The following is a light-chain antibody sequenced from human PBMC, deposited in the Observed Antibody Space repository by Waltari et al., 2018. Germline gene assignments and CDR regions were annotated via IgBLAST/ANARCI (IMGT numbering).Light chain of an antibody. CDR2: DAS. CDR3: QQSYSTPLT. V-gene: IGKV1-39*01. CDR1: QSIRSY. J-gene: IGKJ4*01. Sequence: DIQMTQSPSSLSASVGDSVTITCRASQSIRSYLNWYQQKPGKAPKLLIYDASNLQSGVPSRFSGSGSGTDFTLTISRLQAEDFATYFCQQSYSTPLTFGGGAKVEIK.